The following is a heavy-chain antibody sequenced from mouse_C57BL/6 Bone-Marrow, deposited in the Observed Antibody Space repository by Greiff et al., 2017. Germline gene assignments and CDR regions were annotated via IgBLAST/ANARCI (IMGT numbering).Heavy chain of an antibody. CDR2: ISGGGGNT. Sequence: EVHLVESGGGLVKPGGSLKLSCAASGFTFSSYTMSWVRQTPEKRLEWVATISGGGGNTYYPDSVKGRFTISRDNAKNTLYLQMSSLRSEDTALYYCARTGLKSSWFAYWGQGTLVTVSA. CDR1: GFTFSSYT. CDR3: ARTGLKSSWFAY. V-gene: IGHV5-9*01. J-gene: IGHJ3*01. D-gene: IGHD6-1*01.